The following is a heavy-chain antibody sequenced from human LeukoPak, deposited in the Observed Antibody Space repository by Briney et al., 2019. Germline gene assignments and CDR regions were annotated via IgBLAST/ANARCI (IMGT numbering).Heavy chain of an antibody. J-gene: IGHJ3*02. D-gene: IGHD3-3*01. V-gene: IGHV3-7*01. CDR2: INLDGNGR. CDR3: ARDTDDFQGLDI. CDR1: GFFFSNYW. Sequence: GGSLRLSCAASGFFFSNYWMSWVRQAQGKGLEWVANINLDGNGRFYVDSVKGRFTISRDNNKKSVYLQMNSLRAEDTAVYYCARDTDDFQGLDIWGQGTRVTVSS.